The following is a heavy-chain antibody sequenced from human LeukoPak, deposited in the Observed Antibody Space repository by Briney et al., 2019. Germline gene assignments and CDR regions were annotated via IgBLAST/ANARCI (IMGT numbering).Heavy chain of an antibody. CDR2: MNPNSGNT. J-gene: IGHJ4*02. D-gene: IGHD3-10*01. CDR1: GYTFTSYD. CDR3: ARGRNKWFGELSY. V-gene: IGHV1-8*03. Sequence: VASVKVSCKASGYTFTSYDINWVRQATGQGLEWMGWMNPNSGNTGYAQKFQGRVTITRNASISTAYMELSSLRSEDTAVYYCARGRNKWFGELSYWGQGTLVTVSS.